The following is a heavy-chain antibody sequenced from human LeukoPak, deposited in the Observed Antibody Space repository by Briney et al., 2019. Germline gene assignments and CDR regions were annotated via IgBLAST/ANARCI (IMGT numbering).Heavy chain of an antibody. CDR3: ARDIVVVPAAGDYYYGMDV. V-gene: IGHV1-2*02. J-gene: IGHJ6*02. CDR2: INPNSGST. CDR1: GYTFTGYY. Sequence: ASVTVSCKASGYTFTGYYMHWVRQAPGQGLEWMGWINPNSGSTNYAQKFQGRVTMTRDTSISTAYMELSRLRSDDTAVYYCARDIVVVPAAGDYYYGMDVWGQGTTVTVSS. D-gene: IGHD2-2*01.